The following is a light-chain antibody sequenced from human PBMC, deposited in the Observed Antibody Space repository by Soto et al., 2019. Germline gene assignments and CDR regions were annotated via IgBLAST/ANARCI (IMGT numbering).Light chain of an antibody. Sequence: EIVLTQSPGTLSLSPGERATLSCRASQSFCGSYLAWCQQKPGQAPRLLIYGASSRATGIPDRFSGSGSGTDFTLTISSLEPEDFAVYYCQHYGSALFTFGPGTKVDVK. V-gene: IGKV3-20*01. CDR3: QHYGSALFT. CDR1: QSFCGSY. CDR2: GAS. J-gene: IGKJ3*01.